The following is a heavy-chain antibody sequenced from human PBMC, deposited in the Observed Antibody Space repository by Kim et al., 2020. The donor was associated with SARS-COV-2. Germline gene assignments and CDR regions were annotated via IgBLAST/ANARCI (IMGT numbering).Heavy chain of an antibody. CDR2: IWYDGSNK. Sequence: GGSLRLSCAASGFTFSSYGMHWVRQAPGKGLEWVAVIWYDGSNKYYADSVKGRFTISRDNSKNTLYLQMNSLRAEDAAVYYCARDGLHYAVWSGYYTGIYYYDGMDVWGQGTTGTVSS. D-gene: IGHD3-3*01. CDR3: ARDGLHYAVWSGYYTGIYYYDGMDV. CDR1: GFTFSSYG. J-gene: IGHJ6*02. V-gene: IGHV3-33*01.